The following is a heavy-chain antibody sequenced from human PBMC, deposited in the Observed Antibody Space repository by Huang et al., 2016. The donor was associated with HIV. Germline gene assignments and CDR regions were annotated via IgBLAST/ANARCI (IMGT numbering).Heavy chain of an antibody. CDR3: ARLPGSITMIRGVITDPY. J-gene: IGHJ4*02. CDR2: IYYKGST. Sequence: QLQLQESGPGLVKPSETLSLTCTVSGGSIRSDNYYWGWIRQPPGKGLEWIESIYYKGSTYDNPSLKRRVTITVDTSKNHFSLRMRSVTAADTALYYCARLPGSITMIRGVITDPYWGQGTLVTVSS. D-gene: IGHD3-10*01. V-gene: IGHV4-39*02. CDR1: GGSIRSDNYY.